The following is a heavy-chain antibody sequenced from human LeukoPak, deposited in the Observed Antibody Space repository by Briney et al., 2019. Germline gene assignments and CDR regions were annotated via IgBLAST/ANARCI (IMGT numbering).Heavy chain of an antibody. CDR2: IRSSSSFR. CDR3: ARPRGSHYFDY. J-gene: IGHJ4*02. D-gene: IGHD3-10*01. Sequence: GGSLSLSCAASGFTFRSYSMNWVRQAPGKGLEWVSSIRSSSSFRYYADSVKGRFTISRDDATNSLYLQMNSLRAEDTAVYYCARPRGSHYFDYWGQGTLVTVSS. V-gene: IGHV3-21*06. CDR1: GFTFRSYS.